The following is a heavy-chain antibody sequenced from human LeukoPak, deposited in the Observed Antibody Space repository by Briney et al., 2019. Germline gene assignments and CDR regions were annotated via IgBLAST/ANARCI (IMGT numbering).Heavy chain of an antibody. CDR3: ARDVQGIVVVPAAFDY. CDR1: GYTFTSYY. V-gene: IGHV1-2*02. J-gene: IGHJ4*02. CDR2: INPNSGGT. D-gene: IGHD2-2*01. Sequence: ASVKVSCKASGYTFTSYYMHWVRQAPGQGLEWMGWINPNSGGTNYAQKFQGRVTMTRDTSISTAYMELSRLRSDDTAVYYCARDVQGIVVVPAAFDYWGQGTLVTVST.